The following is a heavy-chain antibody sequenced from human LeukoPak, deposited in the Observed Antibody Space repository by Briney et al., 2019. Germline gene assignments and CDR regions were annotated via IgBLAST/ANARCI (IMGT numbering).Heavy chain of an antibody. V-gene: IGHV1-2*06. Sequence: ASVRVSCKASGYTFTDYYIHWVRQAPRQGLEWMGRINCITGDTRSAQKFQGRVTITRDTSISTAYMQLSSLRSDDTAVYYCAAEIEATVVTVGDWDHGSLVTV. CDR2: INCITGDT. CDR3: AAEIEATVVTVGD. CDR1: GYTFTDYY. D-gene: IGHD2-8*02. J-gene: IGHJ4*01.